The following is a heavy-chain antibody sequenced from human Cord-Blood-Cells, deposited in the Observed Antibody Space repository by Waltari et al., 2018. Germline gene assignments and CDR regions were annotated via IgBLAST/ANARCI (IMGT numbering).Heavy chain of an antibody. Sequence: VQLVQSGAEVKKPGASVKVSCKASGLTFTRYAISWVGQAPRQGLEWMGWIMAYNGNTHWAQKLQGRVTMTTGTSTSTAYMELRRRRTDDTAVYYVVRGTTGTHDYWGQGTLVTVSS. V-gene: IGHV1-18*01. CDR3: VRGTTGTHDY. D-gene: IGHD1-1*01. CDR2: IMAYNGNT. CDR1: GLTFTRYA. J-gene: IGHJ4*02.